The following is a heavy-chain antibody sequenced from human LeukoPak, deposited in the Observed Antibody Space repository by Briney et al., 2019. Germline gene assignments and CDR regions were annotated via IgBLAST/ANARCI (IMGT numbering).Heavy chain of an antibody. CDR1: GGSFSGYY. CDR3: TRGTRYNRYFQH. CDR2: INHSGST. V-gene: IGHV4-34*01. D-gene: IGHD1-14*01. J-gene: IGHJ1*01. Sequence: PSETLSLTCAVYGGSFSGYYWSWIRQPPGKGLEWIGEINHSGSTNYNPSLKSRVTISVDTSKNQFSLKLSSVTAADTAVYYCTRGTRYNRYFQHWGQGTLVTVSS.